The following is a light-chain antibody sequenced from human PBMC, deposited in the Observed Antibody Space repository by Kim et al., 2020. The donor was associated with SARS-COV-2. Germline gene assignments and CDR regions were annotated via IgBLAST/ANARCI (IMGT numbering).Light chain of an antibody. CDR2: GAS. V-gene: IGKV3-20*01. CDR1: QSVSSSY. J-gene: IGKJ5*01. Sequence: SPGERAAPSCRASQSVSSSYLAWYQQKPGQAPRLLIYGASSRATGIPDRFSGSGSGTDFTLTISRLEPEDFAVYYCQQYVSSPITFGQGTRLEIK. CDR3: QQYVSSPIT.